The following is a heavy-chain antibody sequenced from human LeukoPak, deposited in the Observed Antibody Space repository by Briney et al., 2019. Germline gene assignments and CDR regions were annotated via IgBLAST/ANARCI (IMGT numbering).Heavy chain of an antibody. V-gene: IGHV4-39*01. CDR1: GGSISSSAHS. J-gene: IGHJ6*02. D-gene: IGHD3-3*01. CDR2: IYYSGSA. CDR3: ATYDFWSGSFAMDV. Sequence: SETLPLTCTVSGGSISSSAHSGGWIRQPPGKGLEWIGSIYYSGSAYYNPSLKSRVTISVDSSKNQFSLKLCSVTAADTAMYYCATYDFWSGSFAMDVWGQGTTVTVSS.